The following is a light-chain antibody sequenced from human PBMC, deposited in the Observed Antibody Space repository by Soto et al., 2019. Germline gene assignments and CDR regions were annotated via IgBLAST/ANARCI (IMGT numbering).Light chain of an antibody. CDR2: SAS. J-gene: IGKJ1*01. CDR3: LQHNVFPRT. Sequence: DIQMTQSPSSLSASVGDRVTITCRASRGIRDALGWYQQKSGKVPKRLIYSASSLQNGVPSRFSGRGYGTEFTLTISSLQPEDFATYFCLQHNVFPRTFGQGTKVEIK. V-gene: IGKV1-17*01. CDR1: RGIRDA.